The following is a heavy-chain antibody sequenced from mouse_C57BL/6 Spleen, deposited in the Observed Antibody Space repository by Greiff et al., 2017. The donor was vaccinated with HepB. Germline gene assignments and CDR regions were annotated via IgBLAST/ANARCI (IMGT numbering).Heavy chain of an antibody. CDR3: ASANDYDETWFAY. Sequence: QVHVKQSGAELVKPGASVKMSCKASGYTFTTYPLEWMKQNHGKSLEWIGNFHPYHDDTKYNEKFKGKATLTVEKSSSTVYLELSRLTSADAAVFYCASANDYDETWFAYWGQGTLVTVSA. J-gene: IGHJ3*01. D-gene: IGHD2-4*01. CDR1: GYTFTTYP. CDR2: FHPYHDDT. V-gene: IGHV1-47*01.